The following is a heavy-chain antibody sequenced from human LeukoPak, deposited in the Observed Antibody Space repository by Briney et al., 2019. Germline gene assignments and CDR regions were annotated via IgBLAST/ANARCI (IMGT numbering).Heavy chain of an antibody. CDR2: IYYSGST. D-gene: IGHD3-10*01. CDR1: GGSISSYY. Sequence: SETLSLTCAVSGGSISSYYWSWIRQPPGKGLEWIGYIYYSGSTNYNPSLKSRVTISVDTSKNQFSLRLSSVSAADTAVYFCARQLYGSGSYYAPMDVWGKGTTVTISS. V-gene: IGHV4-59*08. CDR3: ARQLYGSGSYYAPMDV. J-gene: IGHJ6*03.